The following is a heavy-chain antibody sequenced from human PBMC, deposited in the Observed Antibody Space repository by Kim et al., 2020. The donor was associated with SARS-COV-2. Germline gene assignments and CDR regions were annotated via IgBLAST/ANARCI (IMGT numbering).Heavy chain of an antibody. CDR1: GGSISSSNW. CDR2: IYHSGST. D-gene: IGHD3-10*01. J-gene: IGHJ2*01. V-gene: IGHV4-4*02. Sequence: SETLSLTCAVSGGSISSSNWWSWVRQPPGKGLEWIGEIYHSGSTNYNPSLKSRVTISVDKSKNQFSLKLSSVTAADTAVYYCAREGWFGELYWYFDLWGRGTLVTVSS. CDR3: AREGWFGELYWYFDL.